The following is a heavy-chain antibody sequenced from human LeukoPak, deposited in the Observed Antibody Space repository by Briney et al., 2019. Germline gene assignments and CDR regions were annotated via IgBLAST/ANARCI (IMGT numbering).Heavy chain of an antibody. CDR2: IFTSGSTNYNP. D-gene: IGHD3-10*01. CDR3: ARAGYFGSGSYTYYYFYYMDV. Sequence: PSETLSLTCKVSGGSISSSSYYWGWIRQPPGKGLEWIGRIFTSGSTNYNPNYNPSLKSRVTISIDTSKNQFSLNLRSVTATDTAVYYCARAGYFGSGSYTYYYFYYMDVWGKGTTVTVSS. J-gene: IGHJ6*03. V-gene: IGHV4-61*02. CDR1: GGSISSSSYY.